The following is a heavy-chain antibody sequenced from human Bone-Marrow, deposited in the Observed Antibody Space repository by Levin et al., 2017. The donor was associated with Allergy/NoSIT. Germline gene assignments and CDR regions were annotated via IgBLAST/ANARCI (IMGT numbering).Heavy chain of an antibody. J-gene: IGHJ4*02. V-gene: IGHV3-21*01. CDR3: ARGGTTAQRRDLFDY. CDR2: ISTTSSHI. Sequence: GGSLRLSCATSGFTFSRYSMNWVRQAPGKGLEWVSSISTTSSHIYYADSMRGRFTISRDNAKNSLFLQIDSLRAEDTAVYYCARGGTTAQRRDLFDYWGQGALVTVSS. CDR1: GFTFSRYS. D-gene: IGHD1-14*01.